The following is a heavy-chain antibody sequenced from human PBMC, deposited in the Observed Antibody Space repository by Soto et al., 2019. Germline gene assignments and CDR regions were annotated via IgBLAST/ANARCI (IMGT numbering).Heavy chain of an antibody. V-gene: IGHV3-30*18. Sequence: QVHLVESGGGVVQPGVSLRLSCAVSGFTFTDYGMYWVRQAPGKGLEWVAVISYDGTNEYYVDSVKGRFNISRDNSKNTLSLHMSSLTAEDTAVYYCAKVLVPAARDSYYYGLDVWGRGTTVTVSS. CDR2: ISYDGTNE. D-gene: IGHD2-2*01. CDR3: AKVLVPAARDSYYYGLDV. CDR1: GFTFTDYG. J-gene: IGHJ6*02.